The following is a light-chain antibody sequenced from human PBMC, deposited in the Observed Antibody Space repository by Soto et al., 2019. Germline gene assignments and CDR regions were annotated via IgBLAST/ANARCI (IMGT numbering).Light chain of an antibody. CDR2: EVN. Sequence: QSALTQPPSASGSPGQSVTISCTGTPSDVGGYISVSWYQQRPGKAPKLMIYEVNKRPSGVPDRFSGSKSDSTAFLTVSGLQAYDEADYYFCSSSGFNTYLCGTGTRSPS. V-gene: IGLV2-8*01. J-gene: IGLJ1*01. CDR1: PSDVGGYIS. CDR3: CSSSGFNTYL.